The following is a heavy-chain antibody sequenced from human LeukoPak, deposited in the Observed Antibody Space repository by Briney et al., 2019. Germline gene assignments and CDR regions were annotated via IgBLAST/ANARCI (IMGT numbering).Heavy chain of an antibody. J-gene: IGHJ3*02. CDR2: IIPIFGTA. V-gene: IGHV1-69*01. CDR1: GGTFSSYA. CDR3: ARDRLKYCSGGSCYDAFDI. Sequence: VKVSCKASGGTFSSYAISWVRQAPGQGLEWMGGIIPIFGTANYAQKFQGRVTIIADESTSTAYMELSSLRSEDTAVYYCARDRLKYCSGGSCYDAFDIWGQGTMVTISS. D-gene: IGHD2-15*01.